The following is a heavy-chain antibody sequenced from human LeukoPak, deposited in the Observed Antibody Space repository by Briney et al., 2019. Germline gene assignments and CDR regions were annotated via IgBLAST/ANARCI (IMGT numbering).Heavy chain of an antibody. CDR3: ATAGLRSSYVRNAFDI. CDR1: GYTLTELS. V-gene: IGHV1-24*01. J-gene: IGHJ3*02. D-gene: IGHD6-13*01. CDR2: FDPEDGET. Sequence: GASVKVSCKVSGYTLTELSMHWVRQAPGKGLEWMGGFDPEDGETIYAQKFQGRVTMTEDTSTDTAYMELSSLRSEDTAVYYCATAGLRSSYVRNAFDIWGQGTMVTVSS.